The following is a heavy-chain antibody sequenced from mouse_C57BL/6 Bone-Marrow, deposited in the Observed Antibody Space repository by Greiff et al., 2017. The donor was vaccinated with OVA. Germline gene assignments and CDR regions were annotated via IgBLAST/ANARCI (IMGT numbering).Heavy chain of an antibody. CDR2: ISYNGST. V-gene: IGHV3-1*01. CDR3: ARELQVYYFDY. CDR1: GYSITSGYD. J-gene: IGHJ2*01. D-gene: IGHD1-1*01. Sequence: EVMLVESGPGMVKPSQSLSLTCTVPGYSITSGYDWHWIRHFPGNKLEWMGYISYNGSTNYNPSLKSRISITHDTSKNHFFLKLNSVTTENTATYYCARELQVYYFDYGGQGTTLTVSA.